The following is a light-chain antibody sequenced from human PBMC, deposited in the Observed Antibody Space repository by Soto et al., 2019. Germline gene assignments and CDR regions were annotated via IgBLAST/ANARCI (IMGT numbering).Light chain of an antibody. CDR2: LGD. CDR1: VSAIGTFY. CDR3: AAWDDNLNAYV. V-gene: IGLV1-47*02. J-gene: IGLJ1*01. Sequence: QSVLTQPTSASSTPGQTVTISCSGRVSAIGTFYVYWYQHLPGTAPKLLIYLGDQRASGVSDRFSGSKSGTSASLAINGLRSDDEADYYCAAWDDNLNAYVFGSGTKLTVL.